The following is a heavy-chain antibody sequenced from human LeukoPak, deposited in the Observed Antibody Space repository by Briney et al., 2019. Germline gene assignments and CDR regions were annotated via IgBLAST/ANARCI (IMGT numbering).Heavy chain of an antibody. CDR2: TYYRSKWYN. V-gene: IGHV6-1*01. CDR1: GDSVSSNSAA. J-gene: IGHJ4*02. D-gene: IGHD7-27*01. Sequence: SQTLSLTCAISGDSVSSNSAAWNWIRQSPSRGLEWPGRTYYRSKWYNDYAVSVKSRITINPDTSKNQFSLQLNSVTPEDTAVYYCARGFKLGYPWSFDYWGQGTLVTVSS. CDR3: ARGFKLGYPWSFDY.